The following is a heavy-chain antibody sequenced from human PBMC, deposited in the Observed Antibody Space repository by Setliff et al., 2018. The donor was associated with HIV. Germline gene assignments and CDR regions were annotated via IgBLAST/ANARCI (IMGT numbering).Heavy chain of an antibody. V-gene: IGHV4-59*02. CDR2: LYYSGST. CDR3: ARAMGANWSYYYYMDV. J-gene: IGHJ6*03. Sequence: PSETLSLTCTVSGGSVSSYHWTWIRQPPGKGLEWIGYLYYSGSTYYNPSLKSRVTISIDTSKKQLSLKLNSVTAADTAVYYCARAMGANWSYYYYMDVWGKGTTGTAP. CDR1: GGSVSSYH. D-gene: IGHD1-26*01.